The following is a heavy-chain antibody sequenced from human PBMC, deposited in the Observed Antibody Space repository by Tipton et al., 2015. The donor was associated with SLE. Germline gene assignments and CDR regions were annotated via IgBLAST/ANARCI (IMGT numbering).Heavy chain of an antibody. D-gene: IGHD6-19*01. V-gene: IGHV3-30*04. Sequence: SLRLSCAASGFTFSNYAMHWVRPAPGQGLEWVAVISYDGSNKYYADSVKGRFTISRDNSKNTLYLEMNSLRAEDTAMYYCARDWGGGAVAGTLLTYWGQGTLGTVSS. J-gene: IGHJ4*02. CDR3: ARDWGGGAVAGTLLTY. CDR1: GFTFSNYA. CDR2: ISYDGSNK.